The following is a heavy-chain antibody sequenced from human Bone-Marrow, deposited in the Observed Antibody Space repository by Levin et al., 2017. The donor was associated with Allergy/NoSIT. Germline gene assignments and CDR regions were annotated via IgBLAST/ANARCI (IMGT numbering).Heavy chain of an antibody. V-gene: IGHV3-48*01. CDR3: ARDVWAVANYYFDS. CDR1: GFRFSTYG. CDR2: ISSGSGSAT. D-gene: IGHD3-16*01. Sequence: GASVKVSCAASGFRFSTYGMNWVRQAPGKGLEWISYISSGSGSATFYADSVKGRFTISRDNAKNSLYLQMNSLTADDTAVYYCARDVWAVANYYFDSWGQGTLVTVSS. J-gene: IGHJ4*02.